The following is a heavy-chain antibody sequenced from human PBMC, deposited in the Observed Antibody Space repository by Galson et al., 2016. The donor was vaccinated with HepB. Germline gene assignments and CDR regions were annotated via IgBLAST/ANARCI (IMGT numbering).Heavy chain of an antibody. CDR1: GGSITSYY. CDR3: ARAANYYDSGGYYKGAFDR. D-gene: IGHD3-22*01. Sequence: LSLTCIVSGGSITSYYWSWIRQPPGKGLEWSGFIYYSGNTNYKPSPKSRVSISVDTSKNQFSLKLSSVTAADTAVYYCARAANYYDSGGYYKGAFDRWGQGILVTVSS. J-gene: IGHJ4*02. CDR2: IYYSGNT. V-gene: IGHV4-59*01.